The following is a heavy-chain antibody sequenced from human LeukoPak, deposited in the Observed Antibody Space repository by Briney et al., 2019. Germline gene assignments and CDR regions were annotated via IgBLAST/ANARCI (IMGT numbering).Heavy chain of an antibody. CDR3: ARAGMAARRFWFDP. D-gene: IGHD6-6*01. J-gene: IGHJ5*02. CDR1: GGSISSGSYY. V-gene: IGHV4-61*02. CDR2: IYTSGST. Sequence: SQTLSLTCTVSGGSISSGSYYWSWIRQPAGKGLEWIGRIYTSGSTNYNPSLKSRFTISVDTSKNQFSLKLSSVTAADTAVYYCARAGMAARRFWFDPWGQGTLVTVSS.